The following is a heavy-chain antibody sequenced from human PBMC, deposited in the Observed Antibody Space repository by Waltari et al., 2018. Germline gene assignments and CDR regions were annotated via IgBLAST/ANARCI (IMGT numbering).Heavy chain of an antibody. D-gene: IGHD3-10*01. Sequence: QVQLVQSGAEVKKPGSSVKVSCKASGGTFSSYAISWVREAPGQGLEWMGGIIPILGIANYAQKFQGRVTITADESTSTAYMELSSLRSEDTAVYYCATLGAFAYGSGSYYIDYWGQGTLVTVSS. CDR3: ATLGAFAYGSGSYYIDY. J-gene: IGHJ4*02. V-gene: IGHV1-69*04. CDR2: IIPILGIA. CDR1: GGTFSSYA.